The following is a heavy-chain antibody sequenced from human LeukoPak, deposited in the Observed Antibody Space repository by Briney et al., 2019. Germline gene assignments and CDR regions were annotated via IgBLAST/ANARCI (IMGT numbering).Heavy chain of an antibody. V-gene: IGHV3-30*18. Sequence: PGGSLRLSCGASGFVFDDYDMHWVRQAPGKGLEWVAAISYDGSNKYYADSVKGRFTISRDNSKNTLYLQMNSLRAEDTAVYYCANPGDDSSGYQYFQHWGQGTLVTVSS. CDR1: GFVFDDYD. CDR3: ANPGDDSSGYQYFQH. D-gene: IGHD3-22*01. CDR2: ISYDGSNK. J-gene: IGHJ1*01.